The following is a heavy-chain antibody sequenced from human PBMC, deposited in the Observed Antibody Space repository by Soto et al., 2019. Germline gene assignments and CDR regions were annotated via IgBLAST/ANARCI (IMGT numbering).Heavy chain of an antibody. J-gene: IGHJ4*02. CDR2: IDPDNGDT. Sequence: ASVKVSCKAPGYTFTNYGITWVRQAPGQGLEWMGCIDPDNGDTHYAQRLQGRVTMTADTSTSTAYMELRGLRSEDTAVYYCATGSGYYDSSGYYSYYFDYWGQGTLVTVSS. D-gene: IGHD3-22*01. CDR3: ATGSGYYDSSGYYSYYFDY. V-gene: IGHV1-18*01. CDR1: GYTFTNYG.